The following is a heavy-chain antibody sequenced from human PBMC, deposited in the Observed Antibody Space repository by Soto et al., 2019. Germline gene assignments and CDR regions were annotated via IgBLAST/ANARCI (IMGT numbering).Heavy chain of an antibody. D-gene: IGHD2-21*01. CDR2: ISPYTGKT. J-gene: IGHJ1*01. V-gene: IGHV1-8*02. Sequence: GASVKVSCKASGYSFTSYGISWVRQAPGQGLEWMGWISPYTGKTGYPQTFQGRVTMTSNTSITTAYMEVSSLRSEDTAVYYCATGRIFSPLGQWGQGTLVTVSS. CDR3: ATGRIFSPLGQ. CDR1: GYSFTSYG.